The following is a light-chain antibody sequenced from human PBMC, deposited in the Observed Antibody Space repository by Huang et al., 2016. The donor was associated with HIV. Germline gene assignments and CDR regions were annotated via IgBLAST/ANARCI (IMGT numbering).Light chain of an antibody. J-gene: IGKJ1*01. CDR1: QDIYNY. Sequence: DIQLTQSPSAMAASVGDRVIITCRATQDIYNYVAWLQQQPGKAPKRLLYGASSLQTGVPSRFSGSGSGTEFTLTINNLQPEDSATYFCLQHKNFHAPTFGQGTKVEIK. V-gene: IGKV1-17*03. CDR3: LQHKNFHAPT. CDR2: GAS.